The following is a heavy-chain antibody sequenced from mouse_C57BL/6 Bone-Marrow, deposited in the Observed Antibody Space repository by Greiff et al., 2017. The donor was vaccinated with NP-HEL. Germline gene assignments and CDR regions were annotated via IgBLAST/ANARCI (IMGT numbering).Heavy chain of an antibody. V-gene: IGHV1-75*01. D-gene: IGHD2-2*01. CDR3: ARGAMVTTPYYYAMDY. J-gene: IGHJ4*01. Sequence: QVQLQQSGPELVKPGASVKISCKASGYTFTDYYINWVKQRPGQGLEWIGWIFPGSGSTYYNEKFKGKATLTVDKSSSTAYMLLSSLTSEDSAVYFCARGAMVTTPYYYAMDYWGQGTSVTVSS. CDR2: IFPGSGST. CDR1: GYTFTDYY.